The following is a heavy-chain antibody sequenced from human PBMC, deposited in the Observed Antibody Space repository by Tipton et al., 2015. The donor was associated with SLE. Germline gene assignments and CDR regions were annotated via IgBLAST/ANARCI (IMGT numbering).Heavy chain of an antibody. V-gene: IGHV1-69*01. CDR3: ARDRYYIMDV. D-gene: IGHD3-10*01. Sequence: QVQLVQSGAEVKKPGSSVKVSCKASGGTLSNHAISWVRQAPGQGLEWMGGIIPVFGTANNAQKFQGRVTITTDESTTTVYLELRSLTSDDTAVYYCARDRYYIMDVWGQGTTVTVSS. CDR2: IIPVFGTA. CDR1: GGTLSNHA. J-gene: IGHJ6*02.